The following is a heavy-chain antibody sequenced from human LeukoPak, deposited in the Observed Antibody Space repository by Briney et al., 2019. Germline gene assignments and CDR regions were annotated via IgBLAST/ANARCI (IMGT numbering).Heavy chain of an antibody. D-gene: IGHD2-2*01. CDR2: INPNSGGT. CDR3: ARGGYCSSTSCYVNWFDP. CDR1: GYTFTGYY. Sequence: ASVKVSCKASGYTFTGYYMHWVRQAPGQGLEWMGWINPNSGGTNYAQKFQGRVTMTRDTSISTAYMELSRLRSDDTAVYYCARGGYCSSTSCYVNWFDPWGQGTLVTVSS. V-gene: IGHV1-2*02. J-gene: IGHJ5*02.